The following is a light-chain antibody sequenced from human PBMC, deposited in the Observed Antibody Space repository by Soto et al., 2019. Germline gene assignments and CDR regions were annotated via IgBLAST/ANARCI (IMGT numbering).Light chain of an antibody. V-gene: IGLV2-14*01. CDR2: EVI. CDR3: TSYTGSSTYV. Sequence: QSALTQPASVSGSPGQSITMSCTGTSSDVGGYNYVSWYQQYPGKAPKLMIYEVINRPSGVSNRFSGSKSGNTASLTISGLQAEDEADYYCTSYTGSSTYVFGTGTKLTVL. CDR1: SSDVGGYNY. J-gene: IGLJ1*01.